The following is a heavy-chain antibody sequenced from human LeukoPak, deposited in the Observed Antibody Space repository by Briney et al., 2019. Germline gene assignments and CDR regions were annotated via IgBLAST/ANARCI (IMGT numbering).Heavy chain of an antibody. J-gene: IGHJ5*02. V-gene: IGHV4-34*01. CDR1: GGSFSVYY. D-gene: IGHD3-16*02. CDR3: ARSYDYVWGSYRYTSRNWFDP. Sequence: SETLSLTCAVYGGSFSVYYWSWIRQPPGKGLEWIGEINHSGSTNYNPSLKSRVTISVDTSKNQFSLKLSSVTAADTAVYYCARSYDYVWGSYRYTSRNWFDPWGQGTLVTVSS. CDR2: INHSGST.